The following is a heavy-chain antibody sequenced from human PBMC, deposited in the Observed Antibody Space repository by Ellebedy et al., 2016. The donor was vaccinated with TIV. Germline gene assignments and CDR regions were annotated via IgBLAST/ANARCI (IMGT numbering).Heavy chain of an antibody. CDR2: ISSSSRTI. CDR1: GFTFSNYS. V-gene: IGHV3-48*04. CDR3: ARYGSGSYSLDY. Sequence: PGGSLRLSCAASGFTFSNYSMNWVRQAPGKGLEWISYISSSSRTIYYADSVKGRFTISRDNAKNSLYLQLNSLRAEDTAVYYCARYGSGSYSLDYWGQGTLVTVSS. J-gene: IGHJ4*02. D-gene: IGHD3-10*01.